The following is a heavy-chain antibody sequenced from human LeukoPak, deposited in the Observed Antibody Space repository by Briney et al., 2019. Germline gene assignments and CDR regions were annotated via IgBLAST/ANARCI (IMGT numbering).Heavy chain of an antibody. V-gene: IGHV3-15*01. J-gene: IGHJ6*03. D-gene: IGHD2-2*01. CDR1: GFTFSNAW. CDR2: IKSKTDGGTT. CDR3: TTDTVVPAAAYHNYMDV. Sequence: GGSLRLSCAASGFTFSNAWMSWVRQAPGKGLEWVGRIKSKTDGGTTDYAAPVKGRFTISRDDSKNTLYLQMNSLKTEDTAVYYYTTDTVVPAAAYHNYMDVWGKGTTVTVSS.